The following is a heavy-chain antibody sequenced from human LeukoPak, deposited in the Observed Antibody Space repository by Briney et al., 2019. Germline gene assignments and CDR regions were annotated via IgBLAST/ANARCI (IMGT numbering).Heavy chain of an antibody. V-gene: IGHV4-59*01. Sequence: SETLSLTCSVSGDSISSYYWSWIRQPPGKGPEWIGNIFNSGNTNYSPSLKSRVTISVDTSKNQFSLKLSSVTAADTAVYYCVRVGPDYYDSTGNYHPQYFQHWGQGTLVTVSS. J-gene: IGHJ1*01. CDR2: IFNSGNT. CDR1: GDSISSYY. D-gene: IGHD3-22*01. CDR3: VRVGPDYYDSTGNYHPQYFQH.